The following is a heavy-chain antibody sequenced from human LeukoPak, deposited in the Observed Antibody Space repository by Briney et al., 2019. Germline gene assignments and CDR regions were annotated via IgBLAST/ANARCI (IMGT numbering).Heavy chain of an antibody. CDR2: IYYSGST. D-gene: IGHD2-15*01. Sequence: TSETLSLTCTVSGGSVSSGSYYWSWIRQPPGKGLEWIGYIYYSGSTNYNPSLKSRVTISVDTSKNQFSLKLSSVTAADTAVYYCARGWHCSGGSCYSIDYWGQGTLVTVSS. CDR1: GGSVSSGSYY. V-gene: IGHV4-61*01. CDR3: ARGWHCSGGSCYSIDY. J-gene: IGHJ4*02.